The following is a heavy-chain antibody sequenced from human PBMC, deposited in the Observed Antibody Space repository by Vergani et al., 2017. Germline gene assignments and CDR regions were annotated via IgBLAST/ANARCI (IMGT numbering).Heavy chain of an antibody. CDR1: GFTVSSNY. J-gene: IGHJ4*02. D-gene: IGHD3-16*01. V-gene: IGHV3-23*04. Sequence: EVQLVESGGGLIQPGGSLRLSCAASGFTVSSNYMSWVRQAPGKGLEWVSAISGSGGSTYYADSVKGRFTISRDNSKNTLYLQMNSLRAEDTAVYYCANFGSFDYWGQGTLVTVSS. CDR2: ISGSGGST. CDR3: ANFGSFDY.